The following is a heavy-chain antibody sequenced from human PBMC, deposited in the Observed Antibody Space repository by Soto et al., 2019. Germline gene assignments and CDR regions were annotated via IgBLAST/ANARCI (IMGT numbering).Heavy chain of an antibody. CDR1: GVPFSNAW. CDR3: TRTTPYDFWRGNYKGWFDP. J-gene: IGHJ5*02. D-gene: IGHD3-3*01. Sequence: GGSLRLSCAASGVPFSNAWMSWVRQAPGKGLEWVGRIKRKSDGGTTDYAAPVKGRFIISRDDSKNTLYLQMTSLKTEDTAVYFCTRTTPYDFWRGNYKGWFDPWGQGTLVTSPQ. CDR2: IKRKSDGGTT. V-gene: IGHV3-15*05.